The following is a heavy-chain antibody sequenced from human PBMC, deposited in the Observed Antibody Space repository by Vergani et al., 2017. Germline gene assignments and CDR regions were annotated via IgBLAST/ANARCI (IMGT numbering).Heavy chain of an antibody. CDR2: INPSGGST. CDR3: ARDNVDTAMVRFYYFDY. Sequence: QVQLVQSGAEVKKPGASVKVSCKASGYPFTSYYMHWVRQAPGQGLEWMGIINPSGGSTSYAQKFQGRVTMTTDTSTSTAYMELRSLRSDDTAVYYCARDNVDTAMVRFYYFDYWGQGTLVTVSS. V-gene: IGHV1-46*01. D-gene: IGHD5-18*01. J-gene: IGHJ4*02. CDR1: GYPFTSYY.